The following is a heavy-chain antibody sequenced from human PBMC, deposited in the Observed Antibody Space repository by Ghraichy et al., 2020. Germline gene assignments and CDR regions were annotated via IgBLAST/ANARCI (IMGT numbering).Heavy chain of an antibody. V-gene: IGHV3-30*18. CDR3: AKFTRIIVVVPAAPGYFDS. Sequence: GGSLRLSCAASGFTFNAFDMHWVRQAPGKGLEWVAVISHDGNYQYYTDSVKGRFTISRDNSKKTLYLQMSSLRSEDTAVYYCAKFTRIIVVVPAAPGYFDSWGQGTLVTVSP. D-gene: IGHD2-2*01. CDR1: GFTFNAFD. J-gene: IGHJ4*02. CDR2: ISHDGNYQ.